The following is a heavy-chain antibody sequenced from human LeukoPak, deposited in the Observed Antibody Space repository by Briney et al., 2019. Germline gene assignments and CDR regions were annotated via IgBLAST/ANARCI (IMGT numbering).Heavy chain of an antibody. CDR3: ARGTYDYVWGSYRYTDNWFDP. J-gene: IGHJ5*02. CDR1: GPSISSTIYY. D-gene: IGHD3-16*02. V-gene: IGHV4-39*07. CDR2: MHSSGST. Sequence: SETLSLTCTVSGPSISSTIYYWGWIRQPPGKGLEWIGSMHSSGSTYYNPSLKSRVTISIDTSKNQFSLKLSSVTAADTAVYYCARGTYDYVWGSYRYTDNWFDPWGQGTLVTVSS.